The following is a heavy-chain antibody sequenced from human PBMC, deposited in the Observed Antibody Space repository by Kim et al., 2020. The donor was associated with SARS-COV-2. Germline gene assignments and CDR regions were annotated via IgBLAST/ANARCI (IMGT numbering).Heavy chain of an antibody. J-gene: IGHJ2*01. CDR2: ISWNSATI. CDR1: GFTFDDYP. D-gene: IGHD3-9*01. V-gene: IGHV3-9*01. Sequence: GGSLRLSCEASGFTFDDYPMHWVRQPPGQGLEWVSSISWNSATIEYADSVKGRFTISRDNGRNSLYLHMNSLRVEDTAFYYCARDYVTGAAQRFWYFDLCGRGSLVTVSS. CDR3: ARDYVTGAAQRFWYFDL.